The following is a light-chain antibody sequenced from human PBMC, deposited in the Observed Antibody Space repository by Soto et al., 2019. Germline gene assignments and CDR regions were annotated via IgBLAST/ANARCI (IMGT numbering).Light chain of an antibody. Sequence: VLTQSPATLSVSPGESATLSCRASQSISSHLAWYQQKPGQAPRLLIYGASTRATGSPARFSGSGSGTEFTLTIRSLQSEDFALYYCQQSKTWPWTLGQGTKVEI. CDR1: QSISSH. V-gene: IGKV3-15*01. J-gene: IGKJ1*01. CDR3: QQSKTWPWT. CDR2: GAS.